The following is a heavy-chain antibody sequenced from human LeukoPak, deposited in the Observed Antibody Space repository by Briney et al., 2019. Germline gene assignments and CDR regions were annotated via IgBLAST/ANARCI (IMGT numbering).Heavy chain of an antibody. V-gene: IGHV3-9*01. CDR3: AKGTTFDAFDM. J-gene: IGHJ3*02. CDR1: GFTFDNYA. Sequence: ALRLSCAAAGFTFDNYAMHWVRQAPGKGLEWVSRISWNTGNIDYADSVKGRFTISRDNAKNSLYLQMNSLGAEDTALYYCAKGTTFDAFDMWGQGTMVTVSS. CDR2: ISWNTGNI. D-gene: IGHD3-16*01.